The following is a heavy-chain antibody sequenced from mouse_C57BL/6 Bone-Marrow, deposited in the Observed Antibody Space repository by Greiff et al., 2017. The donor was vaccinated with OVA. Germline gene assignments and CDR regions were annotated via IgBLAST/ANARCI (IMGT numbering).Heavy chain of an antibody. D-gene: IGHD2-10*02. CDR1: GYSITSGYY. J-gene: IGHJ1*03. V-gene: IGHV3-6*01. CDR2: ISYDGSN. Sequence: ESGPGLVKPSQSLSLTCSVTGYSITSGYYWNWIRQFPGNKLEWMGYISYDGSNNYNPSLKNRISITRDTSKNQFFLKLNSVTTEDTATYYCAREAGYGNYPWYIEVWGTGTTVTVSS. CDR3: AREAGYGNYPWYIEV.